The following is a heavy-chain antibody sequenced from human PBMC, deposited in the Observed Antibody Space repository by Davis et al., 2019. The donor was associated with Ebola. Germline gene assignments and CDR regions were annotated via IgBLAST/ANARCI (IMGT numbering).Heavy chain of an antibody. V-gene: IGHV3-48*01. D-gene: IGHD5-18*01. CDR2: ISSSSSTI. CDR1: GFTFSSYS. CDR3: AKDLGYSYGSYYYYGMDV. J-gene: IGHJ6*02. Sequence: GESLKISCAASGFTFSSYSMNWVRQAPGKGLEWVSYISSSSSTIYYADSVKGRFTISRDNSKNTLYLQMNSLRAEDTAVYYCAKDLGYSYGSYYYYGMDVWGQGTTVTVSS.